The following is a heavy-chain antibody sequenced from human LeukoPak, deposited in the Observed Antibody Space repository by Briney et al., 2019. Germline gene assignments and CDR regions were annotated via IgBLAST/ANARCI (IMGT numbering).Heavy chain of an antibody. Sequence: GGSLRLSCAASGFIFSSYSMNWVRQAPGKGLEWISYMTSYSSTIYYADSVKGRFTISRDNAKNSLYLQMNSLRAEDAALYYCAKAFTVAGATTFDYWGQGTLVTVSS. V-gene: IGHV3-48*01. CDR1: GFIFSSYS. D-gene: IGHD6-19*01. CDR3: AKAFTVAGATTFDY. CDR2: MTSYSSTI. J-gene: IGHJ4*02.